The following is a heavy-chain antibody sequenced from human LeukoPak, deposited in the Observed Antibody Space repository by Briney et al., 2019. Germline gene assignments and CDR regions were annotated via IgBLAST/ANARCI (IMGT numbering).Heavy chain of an antibody. V-gene: IGHV3-7*05. J-gene: IGHJ4*02. CDR1: GFTFSRNW. CDR3: ARHKDYGDYGFDY. D-gene: IGHD4-17*01. CDR2: INQDGSEK. Sequence: GGSLRLSCAASGFTFSRNWMTWVRQAPGKGLEWVANINQDGSEKNYVDSVKGRFTISRDNAKSSLYVQMNSLGVGDTAVYYCARHKDYGDYGFDYWGQGTLVTVSS.